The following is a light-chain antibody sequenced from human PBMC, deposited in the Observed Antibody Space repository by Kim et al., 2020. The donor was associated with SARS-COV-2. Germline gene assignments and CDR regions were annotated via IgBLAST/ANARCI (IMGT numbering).Light chain of an antibody. CDR1: QSVGSS. CDR3: QQRTNWSYS. CDR2: DTS. V-gene: IGKV3-11*01. J-gene: IGKJ2*03. Sequence: SLPPGELAPLSCGASQSVGSSLAWYQQKPGQAPRLLIYDTSTRAPDIPARFSGSGSGTDFTLTISSLEPEDFAVYYCQQRTNWSYSFGQGTKLEI.